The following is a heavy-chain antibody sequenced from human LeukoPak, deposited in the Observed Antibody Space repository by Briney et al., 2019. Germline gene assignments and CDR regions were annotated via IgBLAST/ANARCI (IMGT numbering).Heavy chain of an antibody. J-gene: IGHJ5*02. Sequence: PSETLSLTCNVSGDSISSSSYFWDWIRQPPGKGLEWIGNVYYTGDTHYHQSLESRVTISVDRSKNQFSLKLSSVTAADTAVYYCARDAQYCSNGVCENWFAPWGQGTLVTVSS. CDR3: ARDAQYCSNGVCENWFAP. D-gene: IGHD2-8*01. V-gene: IGHV4-39*07. CDR2: VYYTGDT. CDR1: GDSISSSSYF.